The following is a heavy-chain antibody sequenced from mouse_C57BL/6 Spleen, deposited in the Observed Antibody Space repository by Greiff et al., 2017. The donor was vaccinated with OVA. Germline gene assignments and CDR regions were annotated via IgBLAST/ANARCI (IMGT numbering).Heavy chain of an antibody. D-gene: IGHD1-1*01. V-gene: IGHV1-50*01. Sequence: QVQLQQSGAELVKPGASVKLSCKASGYTFTSYWMQWVKQRPGQGLEWIGEIDPSDSYTNYNQKFKGKATLTVDTSSSTAYMQLSSLTSEDSAVYYCARRAITTDYWGKGTTLTVSS. CDR1: GYTFTSYW. J-gene: IGHJ2*01. CDR2: IDPSDSYT. CDR3: ARRAITTDY.